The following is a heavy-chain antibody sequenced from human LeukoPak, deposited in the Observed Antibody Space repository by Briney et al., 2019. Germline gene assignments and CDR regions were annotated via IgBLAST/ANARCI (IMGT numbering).Heavy chain of an antibody. V-gene: IGHV3-23*01. Sequence: GGSLRLSCAASGFTFSSYGMSWVRQAPGKGLEWVSAISGSGGSTYYADSVKGRFTISRDNAKNSLYLQMNSLRAEDTAVYYCARDYYDSSGYYSLFDYWGQGTLVTASS. J-gene: IGHJ4*02. CDR1: GFTFSSYG. D-gene: IGHD3-22*01. CDR3: ARDYYDSSGYYSLFDY. CDR2: ISGSGGST.